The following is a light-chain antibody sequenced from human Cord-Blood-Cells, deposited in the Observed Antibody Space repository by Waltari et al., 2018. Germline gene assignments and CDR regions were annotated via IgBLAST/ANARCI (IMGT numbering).Light chain of an antibody. V-gene: IGLV2-8*01. Sequence: QSALTHPPSASGSPGQSVTISCTGTSSDVGGYNYSSWYQQHPGKAPKLMIYEVSKRPSGVPDRFSGSKSGNTASLTVSGLQAEDEADYYCSSYAGSNNVFGTGTKVTVL. J-gene: IGLJ1*01. CDR3: SSYAGSNNV. CDR1: SSDVGGYNY. CDR2: EVS.